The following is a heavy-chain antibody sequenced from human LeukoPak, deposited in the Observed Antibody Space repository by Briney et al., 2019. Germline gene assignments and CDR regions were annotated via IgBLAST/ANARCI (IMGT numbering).Heavy chain of an antibody. Sequence: ASVNVSCKASGYTFTGYYMHWVRQAPGQGLEWMGRINPNSGGTNYAQKFQGRVTMTRDTSISTAYMELSRLRSDDTAVYYCARDQYYYDSSGYSVSDYWGQGTLVTVSS. J-gene: IGHJ4*02. CDR3: ARDQYYYDSSGYSVSDY. D-gene: IGHD3-22*01. CDR1: GYTFTGYY. CDR2: INPNSGGT. V-gene: IGHV1-2*06.